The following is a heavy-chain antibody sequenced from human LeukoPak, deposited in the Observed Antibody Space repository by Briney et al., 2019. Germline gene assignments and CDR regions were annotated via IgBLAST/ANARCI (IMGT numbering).Heavy chain of an antibody. CDR2: ISGSGGST. CDR1: GFTFSSYG. Sequence: GGSLRLSCAASGFTFSSYGMSWVRQAPGKGLEWVSAISGSGGSTYYADSVKGRFTISRDNSKNTLYLQMNSLRAEDTAVYYCAKDHDFRYYFDYWGQGTLVTVSS. D-gene: IGHD2-21*02. CDR3: AKDHDFRYYFDY. J-gene: IGHJ4*02. V-gene: IGHV3-23*01.